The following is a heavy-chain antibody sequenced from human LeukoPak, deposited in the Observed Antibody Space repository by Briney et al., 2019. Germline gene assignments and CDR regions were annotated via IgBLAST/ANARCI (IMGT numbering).Heavy chain of an antibody. J-gene: IGHJ4*02. D-gene: IGHD6-19*01. CDR2: ISYSEST. Sequence: SGTLSLTCAVSGVSISGYYWSWIRQPPGKGLEWIGYISYSESTNYNPSLKSRVTISVDTSKNQFSLKLSSVTAADTALYYCARDEIGAVAGLANWGQGIRFTVSS. CDR1: GVSISGYY. CDR3: ARDEIGAVAGLAN. V-gene: IGHV4-59*01.